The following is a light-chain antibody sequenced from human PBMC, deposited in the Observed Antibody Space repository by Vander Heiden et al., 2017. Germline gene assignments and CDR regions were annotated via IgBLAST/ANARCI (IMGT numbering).Light chain of an antibody. CDR1: QSISSY. V-gene: IGKV1-39*01. Sequence: IPLTQSPSSLSASVGDRVTITCRASQSISSYLNWYQQKPGKATKLLIYAASSLQSGVPSRFSGSGSGTDFTLTISSLQPEDFATYYCQQSYSTPPTFGQGTKVEIK. J-gene: IGKJ1*01. CDR2: AAS. CDR3: QQSYSTPPT.